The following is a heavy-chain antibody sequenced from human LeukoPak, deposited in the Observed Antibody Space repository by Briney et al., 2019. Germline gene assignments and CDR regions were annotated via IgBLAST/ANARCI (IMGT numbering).Heavy chain of an antibody. V-gene: IGHV4-61*02. CDR1: GGSISSGSYY. Sequence: PSQTLSLTCTVSGGSISSGSYYWSWIRQPAGKGLEWIGRIYTSGSTNYNPSLKSRVTISVDTSKNQFSLKLSSVTAADTAVYYCARLSDILTGYYNQQDAFDIWGQGTMVTVSS. J-gene: IGHJ3*02. CDR2: IYTSGST. CDR3: ARLSDILTGYYNQQDAFDI. D-gene: IGHD3-9*01.